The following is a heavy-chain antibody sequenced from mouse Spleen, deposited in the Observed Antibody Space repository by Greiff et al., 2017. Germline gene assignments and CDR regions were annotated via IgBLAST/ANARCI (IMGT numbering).Heavy chain of an antibody. CDR1: GFSLTSYG. CDR3: AKHYYDGSSYYFDD. CDR2: LWGCGST. D-gene: IGHD1-1*01. Sequence: VKLMESGPGLVAPSQSLSITCTVSGFSLTSYGVDWVRRSPGKGLEWLGVLWGCGSTNYNSALKSRLSISKDNSKSQVFLKMNSLQTDDTAMYYCAKHYYDGSSYYFDDWGQGTTLTVSS. J-gene: IGHJ2*01. V-gene: IGHV2-6*01.